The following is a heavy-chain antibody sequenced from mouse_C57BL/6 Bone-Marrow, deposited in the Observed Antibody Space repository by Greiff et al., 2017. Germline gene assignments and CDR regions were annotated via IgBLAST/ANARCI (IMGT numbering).Heavy chain of an antibody. Sequence: VQLQQSGAELARPGASVKLSCKASGYTFTSYGISWVKQRTGQGLEWIGEIYPRSGNTYYNEKFKGKATLTADKSSSTAYRELRSLTSEDSAVYFCARERAYYSNQYAMDYWGQGTSVTVSS. V-gene: IGHV1-81*01. CDR3: ARERAYYSNQYAMDY. CDR1: GYTFTSYG. J-gene: IGHJ4*01. D-gene: IGHD2-5*01. CDR2: IYPRSGNT.